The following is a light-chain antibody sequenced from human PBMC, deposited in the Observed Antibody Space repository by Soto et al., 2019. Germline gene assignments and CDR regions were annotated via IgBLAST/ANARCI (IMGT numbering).Light chain of an antibody. Sequence: EIVMTQSPATVSVSPGVRTTLSCRASQSVRRNVAWYQQIPGQTPRLLIYDASTRATGIPPRFSGGGSGTEFTVTISSLKSEDFAVYYCQQFDGSPRTFGQGTKVDIK. CDR3: QQFDGSPRT. J-gene: IGKJ1*01. V-gene: IGKV3-15*01. CDR2: DAS. CDR1: QSVRRN.